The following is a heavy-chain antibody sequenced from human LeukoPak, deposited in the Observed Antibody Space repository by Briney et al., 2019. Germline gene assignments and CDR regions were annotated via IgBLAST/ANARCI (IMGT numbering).Heavy chain of an antibody. V-gene: IGHV4-38-2*01. Sequence: PSETLSLTCSVFGYSISTGYYWGWIQQSPGMGLEWIGSINHRGRTYYNTSLKSRVTVSVDTSKNQFSLRVTSVTAADTALYFCTRMAAGGFDYWGQGILVTVSS. CDR1: GYSISTGYY. CDR3: TRMAAGGFDY. D-gene: IGHD3-16*01. CDR2: INHRGRT. J-gene: IGHJ4*02.